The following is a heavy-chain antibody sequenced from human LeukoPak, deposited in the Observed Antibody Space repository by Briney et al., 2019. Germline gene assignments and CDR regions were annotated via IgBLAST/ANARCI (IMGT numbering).Heavy chain of an antibody. CDR1: GYSFTYYW. CDR2: IFPGDSDT. CDR3: ARLWLPAPFDY. J-gene: IGHJ4*02. Sequence: AGESLKISCKGSGYSFTYYWVAWVRQMPGKGLEWMGIIFPGDSDTRYSPSFQGQVTISADKSISTAYLQWSSLKASDTAMYYCARLWLPAPFDYWGQGTLVTVSS. D-gene: IGHD5-12*01. V-gene: IGHV5-51*01.